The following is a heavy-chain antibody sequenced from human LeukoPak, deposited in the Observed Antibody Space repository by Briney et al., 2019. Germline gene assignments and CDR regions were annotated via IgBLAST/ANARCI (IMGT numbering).Heavy chain of an antibody. Sequence: GGSLRLSCAASGFTFSSYSMNWVRQAPGKGLEWVSSISSSSSYIYYEDSVKGRFTISRDNAKNSLYLQMNSLRAEDTAVYYCAREARYSSSWATYFDYWGQGTLVTVSS. CDR2: ISSSSSYI. J-gene: IGHJ4*02. CDR3: AREARYSSSWATYFDY. D-gene: IGHD6-13*01. CDR1: GFTFSSYS. V-gene: IGHV3-21*06.